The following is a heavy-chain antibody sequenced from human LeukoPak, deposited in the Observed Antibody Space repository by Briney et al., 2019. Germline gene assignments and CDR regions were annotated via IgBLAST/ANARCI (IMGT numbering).Heavy chain of an antibody. J-gene: IGHJ4*02. V-gene: IGHV4-30-2*01. Sequence: SQTLSLTCTVSGGSISSGGYYWSWIRQPPGKGLEWIGYIYHSGSTYYNPSLKSRVTISVDRSKNQFSLKLSSVTAADTAVYYCARVDTIFGVVIDYWGQGTLVTVSS. CDR2: IYHSGST. CDR3: ARVDTIFGVVIDY. D-gene: IGHD3-3*01. CDR1: GGSISSGGYY.